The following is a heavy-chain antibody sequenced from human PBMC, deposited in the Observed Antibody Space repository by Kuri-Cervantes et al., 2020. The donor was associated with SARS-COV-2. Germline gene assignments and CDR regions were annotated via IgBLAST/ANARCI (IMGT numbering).Heavy chain of an antibody. V-gene: IGHV3-9*01. D-gene: IGHD3-16*01. CDR2: ISWNSGSI. Sequence: SLKISCAASGFTFDDYAMHWVRQAPGKGLVWVSGISWNSGSIGYADSVKGRFTISRDNAKNSLYLQMNSLRAEDTAVYYCASRRFRITHHWGQGTLVTVSS. CDR1: GFTFDDYA. J-gene: IGHJ5*02. CDR3: ASRRFRITHH.